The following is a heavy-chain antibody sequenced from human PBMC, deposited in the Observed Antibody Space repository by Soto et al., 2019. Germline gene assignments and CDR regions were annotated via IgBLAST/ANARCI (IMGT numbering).Heavy chain of an antibody. CDR3: ARDTTMVRGVKFDY. J-gene: IGHJ4*02. CDR1: GGSISSYY. Sequence: CTVSGGSISSYYWSWIRQPAGKGLEWIGRIYTSGSTNYNPSLKSRVTMSVDTSKNQFSLKLSSVTAADTAVYYCARDTTMVRGVKFDYWGQGTLVTVSS. D-gene: IGHD3-10*01. V-gene: IGHV4-4*07. CDR2: IYTSGST.